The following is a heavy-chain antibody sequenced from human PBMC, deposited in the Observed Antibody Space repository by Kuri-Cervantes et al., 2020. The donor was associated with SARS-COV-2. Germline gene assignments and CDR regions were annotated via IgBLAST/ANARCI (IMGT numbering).Heavy chain of an antibody. J-gene: IGHJ4*02. Sequence: ASVKVSCKASGYTFTSYYMHWVRQAPGQGLEWMGIINPSGGSTSCAQKFQGRVTMTRDTSTSTVYMELSSLRSDDTAVYYCARDLAGAATTGHYFDYWGQGTLVTVSS. CDR1: GYTFTSYY. D-gene: IGHD6-19*01. V-gene: IGHV1-46*01. CDR3: ARDLAGAATTGHYFDY. CDR2: INPSGGST.